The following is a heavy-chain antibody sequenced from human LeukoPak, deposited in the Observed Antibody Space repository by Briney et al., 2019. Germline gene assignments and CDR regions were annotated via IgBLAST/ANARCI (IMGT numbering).Heavy chain of an antibody. V-gene: IGHV4-34*01. CDR3: ARGLTYFDYVWGTPPRDAFDI. CDR1: GGSFSGYY. J-gene: IGHJ3*02. D-gene: IGHD3-16*01. Sequence: SETLSLTCAVYGGSFSGYYWSWIRQPPGKGLEWIGEINHSGSTNYNPSLKSRVTISVDTPKNQFSLKLSSVTAADTAVYYCARGLTYFDYVWGTPPRDAFDIWGQGTMVTVSS. CDR2: INHSGST.